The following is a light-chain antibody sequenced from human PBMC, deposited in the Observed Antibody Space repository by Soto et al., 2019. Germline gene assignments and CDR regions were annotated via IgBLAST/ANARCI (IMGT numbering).Light chain of an antibody. Sequence: DIQLTQSPSFLSASVGDRVTITCRASQGISSYLAWYQQKPGKAPKLLIYAASTLQSGVPSRFSGSGSGTEFALTISILQPEDYAFYYCQQLNSYPSLTFGGGTKVEIK. CDR3: QQLNSYPSLT. CDR1: QGISSY. J-gene: IGKJ4*01. CDR2: AAS. V-gene: IGKV1-9*01.